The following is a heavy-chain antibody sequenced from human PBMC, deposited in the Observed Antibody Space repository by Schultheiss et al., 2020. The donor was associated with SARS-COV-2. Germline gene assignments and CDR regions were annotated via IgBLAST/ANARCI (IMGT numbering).Heavy chain of an antibody. CDR1: GGSISSYY. CDR2: IYYSGST. V-gene: IGHV4-59*12. J-gene: IGHJ4*02. Sequence: SETLSLTCTVSGGSISSYYWSWIRQPPGKGLEWIGYIYYSGSTNYNPSLKSRVTISVDTSKNQFSLKLSSVTAADTAVYYCARGPGLPEIFGEFDYWGQGTLVTVSS. CDR3: ARGPGLPEIFGEFDY. D-gene: IGHD3-3*01.